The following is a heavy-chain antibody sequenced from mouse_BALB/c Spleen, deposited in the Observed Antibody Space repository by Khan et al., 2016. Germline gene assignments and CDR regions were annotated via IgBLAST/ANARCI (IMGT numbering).Heavy chain of an antibody. V-gene: IGHV14-4*02. CDR1: AFNIKDYY. D-gene: IGHD2-1*01. J-gene: IGHJ2*01. Sequence: VQLQQSGAELVRSGASVKLSCTASAFNIKDYYIHWVKQRPEQGLEWIGWIDPESGDTEYVPKFQGKATVTADTSSNTAYLQLSSLTSEDSAVYYFNAIYYGNYICFDYWGQGTTLTVSS. CDR2: IDPESGDT. CDR3: NAIYYGNYICFDY.